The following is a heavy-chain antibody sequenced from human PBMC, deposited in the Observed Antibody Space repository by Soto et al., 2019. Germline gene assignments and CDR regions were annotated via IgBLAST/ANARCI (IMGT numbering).Heavy chain of an antibody. CDR2: TRNKANSYTT. CDR1: GFTFSDHY. Sequence: EVQLAESGGGLVQPGGSLRLSCAASGFTFSDHYMDWVRQAPGKGLEWVGRTRNKANSYTTEYAASVKGRFTISRDDSKNSLYLQMNSLKTEDTAVYYCARVGPTYYDFWSGYGAMDVWGQGTTVTVSS. J-gene: IGHJ6*02. D-gene: IGHD3-3*01. V-gene: IGHV3-72*01. CDR3: ARVGPTYYDFWSGYGAMDV.